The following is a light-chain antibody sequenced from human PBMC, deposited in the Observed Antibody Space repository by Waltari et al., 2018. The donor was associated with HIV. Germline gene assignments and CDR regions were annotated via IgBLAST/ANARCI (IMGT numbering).Light chain of an antibody. Sequence: AIQLTQSPSSVSASVGARVTLACRASQGIGDTLAWYQQKPGKAPRLLIYDASSLEAGVPSRFSGSGSGTDFIFVISSLQPEDFATYYCQHFNNGLTFGGGTKVEIK. CDR3: QHFNNGLT. CDR2: DAS. J-gene: IGKJ4*01. V-gene: IGKV1D-13*01. CDR1: QGIGDT.